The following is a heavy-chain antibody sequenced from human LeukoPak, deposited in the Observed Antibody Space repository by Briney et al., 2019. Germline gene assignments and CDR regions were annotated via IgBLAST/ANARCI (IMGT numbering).Heavy chain of an antibody. J-gene: IGHJ4*02. CDR1: GGSFSGYY. CDR2: INHSGST. D-gene: IGHD6-19*01. Sequence: SETLSLTCAVYGGSFSGYYWSWIRQPPGKGLEWIGKINHSGSTNYNPSLKSRVTISVDTSKNRFSLKLSSVTAADTAVYYCARLPVAGTEGFDYWGQGTLVTVSS. CDR3: ARLPVAGTEGFDY. V-gene: IGHV4-34*01.